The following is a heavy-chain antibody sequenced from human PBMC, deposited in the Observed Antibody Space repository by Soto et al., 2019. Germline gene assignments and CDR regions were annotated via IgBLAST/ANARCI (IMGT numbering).Heavy chain of an antibody. J-gene: IGHJ4*02. CDR1: GFTFSSYA. CDR2: ISAGGGRT. CDR3: TKGYYYDTCGYFDS. V-gene: IGHV3-23*01. Sequence: GGSLRLSCAASGFTFSSYAMGWVHQAPGKGLELVSTISAGGGRTYYADSVKGRFTISRDNSKNTLYLQMNSVRAEDTAVYYCTKGYYYDTCGYFDSWGQGTLVTVSS. D-gene: IGHD3-22*01.